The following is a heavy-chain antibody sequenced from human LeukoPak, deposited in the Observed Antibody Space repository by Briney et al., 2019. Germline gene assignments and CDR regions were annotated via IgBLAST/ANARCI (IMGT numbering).Heavy chain of an antibody. J-gene: IGHJ6*03. Sequence: ASVKVSCKASGYTFTSYYMHWVRQAPGQGLEWMGIINPSGGSTSYAHKFQGRVTMTRDTSTSTVYMELSSLRSEDTAVYYCAGDGRHSSGWSSYYYYYYMDVWGKGTTVTISS. CDR1: GYTFTSYY. D-gene: IGHD6-19*01. CDR2: INPSGGST. V-gene: IGHV1-46*01. CDR3: AGDGRHSSGWSSYYYYYYMDV.